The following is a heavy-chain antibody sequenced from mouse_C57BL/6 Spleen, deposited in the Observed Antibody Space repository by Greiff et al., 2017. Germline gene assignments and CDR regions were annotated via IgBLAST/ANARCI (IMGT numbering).Heavy chain of an antibody. J-gene: IGHJ4*01. CDR1: GFNIKNTY. CDR3: ARGIYDGYYSYAMDY. Sequence: LQQSVAELVRPGASVKLSCTASGFNIKNTYMHWVKQRPEQGLEWIGRIDPANGNTKYAPKFQGKATITADTSSNTAYLQLSSLTSEDTAIYYCARGIYDGYYSYAMDYWGQGTSVTVSS. D-gene: IGHD2-3*01. V-gene: IGHV14-3*01. CDR2: IDPANGNT.